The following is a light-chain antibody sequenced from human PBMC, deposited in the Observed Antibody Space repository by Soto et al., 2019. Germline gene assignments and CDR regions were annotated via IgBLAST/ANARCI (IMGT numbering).Light chain of an antibody. CDR1: QTISTN. J-gene: IGKJ1*01. CDR2: GGS. Sequence: EVVMTQSPATLSVSPGERATLSCRASQTISTNLAWYQHKPGQPPRLLVYGGSTRAAAIPARFSGSGSGKEFTLTISGLQSEDSAVYYCQQYNIWPEEFGQGTKVEL. CDR3: QQYNIWPEE. V-gene: IGKV3-15*01.